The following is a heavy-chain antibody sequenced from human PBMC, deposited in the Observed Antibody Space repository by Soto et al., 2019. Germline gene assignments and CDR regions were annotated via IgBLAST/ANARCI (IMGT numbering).Heavy chain of an antibody. J-gene: IGHJ4*02. CDR2: ISSSSSYI. D-gene: IGHD1-26*01. Sequence: VESGGGLVKPGGSLRLSCAASGFTFSSYSMNWVRQARRKGLEWASSISSSSSYIYYADSVKGRFTISRANAKNSLYLQMNSLRAEDTAVYYCASARRGATFDYLGQGTLVTVSS. V-gene: IGHV3-21*01. CDR3: ASARRGATFDY. CDR1: GFTFSSYS.